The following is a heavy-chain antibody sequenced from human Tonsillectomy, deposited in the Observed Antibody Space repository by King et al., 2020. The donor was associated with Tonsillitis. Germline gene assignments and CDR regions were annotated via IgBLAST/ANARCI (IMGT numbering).Heavy chain of an antibody. CDR2: ISGSGGSP. J-gene: IGHJ4*02. Sequence: VQLVESGGGLVQPGGSLRLSCAASGFTFSSYAMSWGRQAPGKGLEWVAAISGSGGSPYSADSVKGRFTITRDNSKNTLYLQMNSLRAEDTAVYYCAKAELYYDILTPFDYWGQGTLVTVSS. D-gene: IGHD3-9*01. CDR3: AKAELYYDILTPFDY. V-gene: IGHV3-23*04. CDR1: GFTFSSYA.